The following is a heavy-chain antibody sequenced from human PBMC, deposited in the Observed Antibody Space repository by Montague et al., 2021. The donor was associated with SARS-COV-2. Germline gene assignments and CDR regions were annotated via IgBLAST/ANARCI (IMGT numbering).Heavy chain of an antibody. J-gene: IGHJ4*02. CDR1: GFTFSSYG. CDR2: IWYDGSNK. CDR3: ARDDYDILTGYYRSDY. Sequence: SLRLSCAASGFTFSSYGMHWVRQAPGKGLEWVAVIWYDGSNKYXXXSXXXRFTISRDNSKNTLYLQMNSLRAKATAVYYCARDDYDILTGYYRSDYWGQGTLVTVSS. D-gene: IGHD3-9*01. V-gene: IGHV3-33*01.